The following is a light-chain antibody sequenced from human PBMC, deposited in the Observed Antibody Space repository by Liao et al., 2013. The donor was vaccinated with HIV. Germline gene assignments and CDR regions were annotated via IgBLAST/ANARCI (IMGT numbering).Light chain of an antibody. CDR3: QTWDSSTVV. J-gene: IGLJ2*01. V-gene: IGLV3-25*02. CDR2: KDS. Sequence: SYELTQPPSLSVSPGQTARITCSGDALPNQYAYWYQLRPGQAPVLVTYKDSQRPSGFPVRFSGSNSGNTATLTITGTQALDEADYYCQTWDSSTVVFGGGTKLTVL. CDR1: ALPNQY.